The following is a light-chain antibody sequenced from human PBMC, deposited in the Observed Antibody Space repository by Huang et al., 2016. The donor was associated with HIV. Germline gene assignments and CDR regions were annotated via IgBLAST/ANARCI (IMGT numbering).Light chain of an antibody. CDR3: QKYNAAPRT. V-gene: IGKV1-27*01. CDR2: GAS. J-gene: IGKJ1*01. CDR1: QDISNT. Sequence: DIQMTQSPSSVSAFIGDRVTVTCRVSQDISNTLAWYQQKPGKVPELLVFGASTLQSGVSSRFNGSGSGTDFTLTINSLQPEDVATYFCQKYNAAPRTFGQGTKVE.